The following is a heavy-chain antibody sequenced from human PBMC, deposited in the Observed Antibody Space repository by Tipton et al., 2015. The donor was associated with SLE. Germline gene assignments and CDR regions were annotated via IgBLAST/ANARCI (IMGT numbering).Heavy chain of an antibody. D-gene: IGHD4-11*01. CDR2: IYYSGST. CDR3: ARDDLTVGAFDI. CDR1: GGSISSGGYY. V-gene: IGHV4-61*08. Sequence: TLSLTCTVSGGSISSGGYYWSWIRQHPGKGLEWIGYIYYSGSTNYNPSLKSRVTISVDTSKNQFSLKLSSVTAADTAVYYWARDDLTVGAFDIWGQGTMVTVSS. J-gene: IGHJ3*02.